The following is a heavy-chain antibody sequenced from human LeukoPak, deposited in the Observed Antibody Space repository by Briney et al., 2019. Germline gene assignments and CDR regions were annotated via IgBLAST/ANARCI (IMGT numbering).Heavy chain of an antibody. J-gene: IGHJ4*02. CDR1: GFTFSNYA. CDR3: VKERSSGWYDFDY. Sequence: GGSLRLSCAASGFTFSNYAMSWVRQAPGKGLGWVSAISGSGVTTYYADCVKGRFTISRDNSKNTLYLQMSSLRGEDTAVYYCVKERSSGWYDFDYWGQGTLVTVSA. V-gene: IGHV3-23*01. CDR2: ISGSGVTT. D-gene: IGHD6-19*01.